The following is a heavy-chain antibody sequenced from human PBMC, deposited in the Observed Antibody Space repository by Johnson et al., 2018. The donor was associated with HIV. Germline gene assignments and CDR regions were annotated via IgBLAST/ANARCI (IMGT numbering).Heavy chain of an antibody. V-gene: IGHV3-30-3*01. CDR1: GFTFSSYA. CDR3: ARVRPNPTVTTRGAAFDI. Sequence: QVQLVESGGGVVQPGRSLRLSCAASGFTFSSYAMHWVRQAPGKGLEWVAVISYDGSNKYYADSVKGRFTISRDNSKHTLYLQMNSLRAEDTAVYYCARVRPNPTVTTRGAAFDIWGQGTLVTVSP. D-gene: IGHD4-17*01. J-gene: IGHJ3*02. CDR2: ISYDGSNK.